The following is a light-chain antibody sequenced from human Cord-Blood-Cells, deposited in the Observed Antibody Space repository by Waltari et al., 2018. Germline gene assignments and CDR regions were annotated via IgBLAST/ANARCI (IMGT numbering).Light chain of an antibody. CDR3: QQYDNLPYT. Sequence: DIQMTQSPSSLSASVGERVIITYHASQDISNYLNWYQQKPGKAPKLMIYDTSNLETGVPTRGSGSGAGTDFTCTISSQQPGGIATYYCQQYDNLPYTFGQGTKLEIK. V-gene: IGKV1-33*01. J-gene: IGKJ2*01. CDR1: QDISNY. CDR2: DTS.